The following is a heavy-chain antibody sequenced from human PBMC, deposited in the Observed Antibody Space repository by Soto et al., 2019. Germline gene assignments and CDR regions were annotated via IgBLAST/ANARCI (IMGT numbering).Heavy chain of an antibody. D-gene: IGHD6-13*01. CDR3: AKVGLFSNGYMGVGRGDY. CDR2: ITDGGGST. Sequence: EVQLLESGGGLVQPGGSLRLSCAASGFTFGSYAMSWVRQAPGKGLEWVSGITDGGGSTFYANSLQGRFTISRDNSKNTLYLQMSSLTAADTATYHCAKVGLFSNGYMGVGRGDYWGQGTLVTVSA. CDR1: GFTFGSYA. V-gene: IGHV3-23*01. J-gene: IGHJ4*02.